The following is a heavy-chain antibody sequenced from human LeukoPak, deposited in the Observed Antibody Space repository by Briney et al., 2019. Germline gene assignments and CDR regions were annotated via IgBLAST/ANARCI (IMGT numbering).Heavy chain of an antibody. CDR3: ATGAAAAGDYYYYYMDV. CDR1: GYTFTGYY. Sequence: EASVKVSCKASGYTFTGYYMHWVRQAPGQGLEWMGGFDPEDGETIYAQKFQGRVTMTEDTSTDTAYMELSSLRSEDTAVYYCATGAAAAGDYYYYYMDVWGKGTTVTVSS. J-gene: IGHJ6*03. D-gene: IGHD6-13*01. CDR2: FDPEDGET. V-gene: IGHV1-24*01.